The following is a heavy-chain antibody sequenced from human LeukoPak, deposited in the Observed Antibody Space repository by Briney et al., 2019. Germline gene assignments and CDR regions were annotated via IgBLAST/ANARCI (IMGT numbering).Heavy chain of an antibody. CDR1: GYSFTSHW. J-gene: IGHJ4*02. V-gene: IGHV5-10-1*01. Sequence: GESLKISCKGSGYSFTSHWINWGRQMPGKGLEGMGRIDPSDSYTNYNPSLNGRVTMSLDESRNQLSLNLTSVTAADTAIYYCSRESGAFCPFGYWGQGTLVIVPP. CDR3: SRESGAFCPFGY. D-gene: IGHD1-26*01. CDR2: IDPSDSYT.